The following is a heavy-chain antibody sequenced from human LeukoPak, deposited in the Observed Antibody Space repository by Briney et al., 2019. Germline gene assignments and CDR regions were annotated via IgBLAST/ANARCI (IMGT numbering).Heavy chain of an antibody. D-gene: IGHD3-22*01. J-gene: IGHJ4*02. Sequence: PGGSLRLSCAASGFTFSTYWMTWVRQAPGKGLEWVANINQDGREKYYVESVKGRFTISRDNAKNSLYLQMNSLRAEDTAVYYCAKKYYYDSSGYSHFDYWGQGTLVTVSS. CDR1: GFTFSTYW. V-gene: IGHV3-7*05. CDR3: AKKYYYDSSGYSHFDY. CDR2: INQDGREK.